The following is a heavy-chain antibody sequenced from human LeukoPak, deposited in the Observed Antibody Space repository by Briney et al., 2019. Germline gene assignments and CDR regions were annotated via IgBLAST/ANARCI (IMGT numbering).Heavy chain of an antibody. D-gene: IGHD6-13*01. CDR1: GGTFSSYA. CDR3: ARARGPQLVTFDP. J-gene: IGHJ5*02. Sequence: SGKVCCKASGGTFSSYAISWGPQAPGQGLKWRGRIIPILVIANYAQTLQGRVTITADKSTSTTYMELSSLRSEDTAVYYCARARGPQLVTFDPWGQGTLVTVSS. CDR2: IIPILVIA. V-gene: IGHV1-69*04.